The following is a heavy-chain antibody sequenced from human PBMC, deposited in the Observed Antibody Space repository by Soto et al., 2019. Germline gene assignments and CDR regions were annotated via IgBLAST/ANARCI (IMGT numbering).Heavy chain of an antibody. J-gene: IGHJ4*02. D-gene: IGHD3-10*01. CDR2: ISSSSGYI. Sequence: EVQLVESGGGLVKPGGSLRLSCAASGFTFSSYTMNWVRQAPGKGLEWVSSISSSSGYIYYAASVKGRFTISRENAKNALCLQMNSLRADDPAVYYCADGYGSRIWGQGTLVTVSA. CDR3: ADGYGSRI. V-gene: IGHV3-21*06. CDR1: GFTFSSYT.